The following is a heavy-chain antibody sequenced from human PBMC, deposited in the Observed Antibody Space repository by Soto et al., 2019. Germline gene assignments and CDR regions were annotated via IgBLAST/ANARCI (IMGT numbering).Heavy chain of an antibody. CDR2: IGTAGDT. Sequence: GGSLRLSCAASGFTFSSYDMHWVRQATGKGLEWVSAIGTAGDTYYPGSVKGRFTISRENAKNSLYLQMNSLRAEDTAVYYCARGYCSGGSCYSDYYYGMDVWGQGTTVTVSS. CDR3: ARGYCSGGSCYSDYYYGMDV. CDR1: GFTFSSYD. V-gene: IGHV3-13*01. D-gene: IGHD2-15*01. J-gene: IGHJ6*02.